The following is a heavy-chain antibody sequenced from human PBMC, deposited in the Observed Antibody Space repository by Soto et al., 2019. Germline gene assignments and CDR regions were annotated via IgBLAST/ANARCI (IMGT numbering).Heavy chain of an antibody. V-gene: IGHV3-15*07. CDR1: GFSFTNAW. D-gene: IGHD3-22*01. J-gene: IGHJ4*01. CDR3: TTDSYSTIIIVRFDY. Sequence: GGSLRLSCAASGFSFTNAWMNWVRQAPGKGLERVGRIKSKTDGGTADYAEPVKGRFTISRDDSNNMVYLQMNSLKIEDTAVYYCTTDSYSTIIIVRFDYWGHGTLVTVSS. CDR2: IKSKTDGGTA.